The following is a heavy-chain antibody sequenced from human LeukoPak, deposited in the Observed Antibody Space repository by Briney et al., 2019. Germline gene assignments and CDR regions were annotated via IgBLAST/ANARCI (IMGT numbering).Heavy chain of an antibody. Sequence: SGGSLRLSCAASGFTFSSYAMSWVRQAPGKGLGWVSAISGSGGSTYYADSVKGRFTISRDNSKNTLYLQMSSLRAEDTAVYYCAKTGSPVDYWGQGTLVTVSS. J-gene: IGHJ4*02. V-gene: IGHV3-23*01. CDR1: GFTFSSYA. CDR2: ISGSGGST. D-gene: IGHD1-26*01. CDR3: AKTGSPVDY.